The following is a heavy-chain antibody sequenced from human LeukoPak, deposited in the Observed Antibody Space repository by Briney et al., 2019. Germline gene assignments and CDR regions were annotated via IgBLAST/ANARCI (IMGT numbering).Heavy chain of an antibody. V-gene: IGHV1-2*02. CDR1: GYTFTGYY. J-gene: IGHJ5*02. CDR2: INPNSGGT. CDR3: ARDIVVVPAAKEANWFDP. D-gene: IGHD2-2*01. Sequence: ASVKVSCKASGYTFTGYYMHWVRQAPGQGLEWMGWINPNSGGTNYAQKFQGRVTMTRDTSISTAYMELSRLRSDDAAVYYCARDIVVVPAAKEANWFDPWGQGTLVTVSS.